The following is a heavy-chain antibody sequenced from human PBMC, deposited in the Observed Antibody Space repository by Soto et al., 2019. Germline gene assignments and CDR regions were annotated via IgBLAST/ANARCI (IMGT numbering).Heavy chain of an antibody. J-gene: IGHJ6*02. V-gene: IGHV1-46*01. CDR3: ARDWAAAGDYYYYGMDV. Sequence: ASVKVSCKASGYTFTSYYMHWVRQAPGQGLEWMGIINPSGGSTSYAQKFQGRVTMTRDTSTSTVYMELSSLRSEDTAVYYCARDWAAAGDYYYYGMDVWGQGTTVIVSS. CDR2: INPSGGST. CDR1: GYTFTSYY. D-gene: IGHD6-13*01.